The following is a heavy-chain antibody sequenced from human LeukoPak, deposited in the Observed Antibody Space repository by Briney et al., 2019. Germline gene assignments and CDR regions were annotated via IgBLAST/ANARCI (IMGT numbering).Heavy chain of an antibody. J-gene: IGHJ4*02. CDR3: AKVSGYSYGPFDY. CDR2: IVNDGSGA. V-gene: IGHV3-74*01. D-gene: IGHD5-18*01. CDR1: GFTFSSHW. Sequence: AGGSLRLSCAASGFTFSSHWMHWVRQAPGKGLVWISRIVNDGSGATYVDSVKGRFTTSRDNAKNTLYLQMNSLRAEDTAVYYCAKVSGYSYGPFDYWGQGTWSPSPQ.